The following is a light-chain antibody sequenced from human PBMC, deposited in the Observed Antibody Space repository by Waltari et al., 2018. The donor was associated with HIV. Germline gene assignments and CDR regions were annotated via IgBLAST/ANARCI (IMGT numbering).Light chain of an antibody. CDR1: QAIDSS. J-gene: IGKJ3*01. CDR2: GVS. Sequence: AIRMTQSPSSISASKGDKVAITCRASQAIDSSLAWYQQKPGGAPKLLIYGVSTLESGVASRFSGSGVGTQFTLTIGYLQPEDFATYYCQQYFNYPFTFGPGTKV. CDR3: QQYFNYPFT. V-gene: IGKV1-8*01.